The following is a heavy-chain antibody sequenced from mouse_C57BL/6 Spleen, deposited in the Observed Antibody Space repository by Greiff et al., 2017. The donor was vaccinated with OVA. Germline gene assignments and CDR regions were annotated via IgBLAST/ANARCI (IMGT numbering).Heavy chain of an antibody. D-gene: IGHD2-4*01. Sequence: EVQGVESGGGLVKPGGSLKLSCAASGFTFSSYAMSWVRQTPEKRLEWVATISDGGSYTYYPDNVKGRFTISRDNAKNNLYLQMSHLKSEDTAMYYCARGYDYDRTWFAYWGQGTLVTVSA. CDR3: ARGYDYDRTWFAY. V-gene: IGHV5-4*01. CDR2: ISDGGSYT. CDR1: GFTFSSYA. J-gene: IGHJ3*01.